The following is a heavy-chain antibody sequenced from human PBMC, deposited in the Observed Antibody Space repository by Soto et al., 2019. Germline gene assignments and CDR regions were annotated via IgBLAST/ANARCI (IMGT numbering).Heavy chain of an antibody. J-gene: IGHJ4*02. V-gene: IGHV4-34*01. D-gene: IGHD2-2*01. CDR1: GGSFSGYY. CDR2: INPSGST. Sequence: QVQLQQWGAGLLKPSETLSLTCAVYGGSFSGYYGSWIRQPPGKGLEWIGEINPSGSTNYIPSLKGRVTISVDASKNECSLMLSSVTVAYMAVYYCASFVSPGRNTGAMYYWSQGALVTVSS. CDR3: ASFVSPGRNTGAMYY.